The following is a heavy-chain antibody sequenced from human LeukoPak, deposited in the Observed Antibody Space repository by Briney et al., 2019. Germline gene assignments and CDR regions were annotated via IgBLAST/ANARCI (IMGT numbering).Heavy chain of an antibody. V-gene: IGHV1-2*02. CDR2: INPNSGGT. CDR1: GYTFTGYY. J-gene: IGHJ5*02. D-gene: IGHD6-19*01. CDR3: ARDRRIAVAGTGNWFDP. Sequence: ASVHVSCKSSGYTFTGYYMHWVRQAPGQGLAWMGWINPNSGGTNYAQKFQGRVTMTRDTSISTAYMELSRLRSDDTAVYYCARDRRIAVAGTGNWFDPWGQGTLVTASS.